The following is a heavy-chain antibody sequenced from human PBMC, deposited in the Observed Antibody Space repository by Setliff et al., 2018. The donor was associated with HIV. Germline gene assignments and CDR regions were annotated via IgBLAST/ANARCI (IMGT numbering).Heavy chain of an antibody. Sequence: SSVKVSCKASGYTFTAYYLHWLRQAPGQGLEWMGWINPNSGGTDYAQKFRGRVTMTRDTSISTAYMGLSRLTSDDTAVYYCARGPNYYDRGSYYNFDYWGEGTMVTVSS. V-gene: IGHV1-2*02. CDR2: INPNSGGT. J-gene: IGHJ4*02. CDR3: ARGPNYYDRGSYYNFDY. CDR1: GYTFTAYY. D-gene: IGHD3-22*01.